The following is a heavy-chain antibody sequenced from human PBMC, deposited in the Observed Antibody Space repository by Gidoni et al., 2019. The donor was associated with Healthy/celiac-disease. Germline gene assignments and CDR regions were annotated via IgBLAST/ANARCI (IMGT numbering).Heavy chain of an antibody. Sequence: QVQLVESGGGVVQPGRSLRLSCAASGFTFSSYGMHWVRQAPGKGLEWVAVIWYDGSNKYYADSVKGRFTISRDNSKNTLYLQMNSLRAEDTAVYYCARDQAVAGPGAFDYWGQGTLVTVSS. J-gene: IGHJ4*02. CDR1: GFTFSSYG. CDR2: IWYDGSNK. D-gene: IGHD6-19*01. V-gene: IGHV3-33*01. CDR3: ARDQAVAGPGAFDY.